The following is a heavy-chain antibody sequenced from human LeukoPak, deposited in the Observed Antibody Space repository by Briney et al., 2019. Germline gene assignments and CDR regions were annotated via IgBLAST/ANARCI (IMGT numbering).Heavy chain of an antibody. CDR2: ISSSLNM. J-gene: IGHJ3*02. CDR1: GFTFGGYT. V-gene: IGHV3-21*01. D-gene: IGHD2-15*01. CDR3: ARDAGIVAFDI. Sequence: GRSLRLSCVASGFTFGGYTINWVRLAPGKGLEWVSSISSSLNMYFAESVKGRFTISRDSARNSVSLQLNSLRVEDTAVYYCARDAGIVAFDIWGQGTVVTVSS.